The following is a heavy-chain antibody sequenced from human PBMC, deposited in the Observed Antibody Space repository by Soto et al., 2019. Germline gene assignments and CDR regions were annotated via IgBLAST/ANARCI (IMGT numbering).Heavy chain of an antibody. CDR3: TRCGIRYHSIGYYLGIDGMDV. CDR2: TIPMFGTT. Sequence: QVQLVQSGAEVKKPESSVRVSRKASGGTFNSYAITWVRQAPGQGLEWMGGTIPMFGTTNYAEKFQGRVTITADESTNTAYMEVSSLRSEDTAVYYCTRCGIRYHSIGYYLGIDGMDVWGQGTTVIVSS. D-gene: IGHD3-22*01. J-gene: IGHJ6*02. V-gene: IGHV1-69*12. CDR1: GGTFNSYA.